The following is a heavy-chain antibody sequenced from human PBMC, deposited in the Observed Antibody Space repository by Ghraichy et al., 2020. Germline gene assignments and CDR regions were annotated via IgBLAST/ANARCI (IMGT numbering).Heavy chain of an antibody. D-gene: IGHD3-9*01. CDR3: AKDILTGYYGDDAFDI. J-gene: IGHJ3*02. CDR1: GFTFSSYG. Sequence: GSLRLSCAASGFTFSSYGMHWVRQAPGKGLEWVAFIRYDGSNKYYADSVKGRFTISRDNSKNTLYLQMNSLRAEDTAVYYCAKDILTGYYGDDAFDIWGQGTMVTVSS. CDR2: IRYDGSNK. V-gene: IGHV3-30*02.